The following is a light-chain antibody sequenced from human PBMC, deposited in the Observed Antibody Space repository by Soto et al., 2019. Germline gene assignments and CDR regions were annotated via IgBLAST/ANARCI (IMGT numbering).Light chain of an antibody. CDR1: SSDVGTYTL. Sequence: QSALTQPASVSGSPGQSITISFTGTSSDVGTYTLVSWYQQHPGKAPKLVIYEVNKRPAGVSKRFSGSKSGDTASLTISGLQAEDEADYYCSSYAGPITFYVFGTGTKVTVL. V-gene: IGLV2-23*02. J-gene: IGLJ1*01. CDR2: EVN. CDR3: SSYAGPITFYV.